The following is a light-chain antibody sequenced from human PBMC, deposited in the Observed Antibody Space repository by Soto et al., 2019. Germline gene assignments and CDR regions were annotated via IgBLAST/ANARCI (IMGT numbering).Light chain of an antibody. Sequence: QAVVTQPPSASGTPGQRVIISCSGSSSNLGSNSGNWYQRLPGTAPKLLIYNTYQRPLGVPDRFSGSKSGTSASLAISGLQSEDEGDYFCAAWDDSLNGPVFGGGTKLTVL. J-gene: IGLJ3*02. V-gene: IGLV1-44*01. CDR1: SSNLGSNS. CDR3: AAWDDSLNGPV. CDR2: NTY.